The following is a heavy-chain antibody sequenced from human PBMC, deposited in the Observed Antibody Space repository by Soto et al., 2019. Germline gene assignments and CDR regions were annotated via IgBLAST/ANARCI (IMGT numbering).Heavy chain of an antibody. J-gene: IGHJ4*02. D-gene: IGHD3-10*01. CDR1: GDTFASFG. CDR2: ISAYNGNT. CDR3: ARDQESITDRILQY. Sequence: ASVKVSCKASGDTFASFGFSWVRQAPGQGLEWLGWISAYNGNTHYAQKVRDRVTLTTDTSTNTACMELRSLTSDDTAVYYCARDQESITDRILQYWGQGTRVTVSS. V-gene: IGHV1-18*01.